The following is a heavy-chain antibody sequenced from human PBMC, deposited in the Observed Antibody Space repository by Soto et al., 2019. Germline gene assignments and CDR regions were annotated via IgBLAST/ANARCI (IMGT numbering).Heavy chain of an antibody. Sequence: QLQLQESGSGLVKPSQTLSLTCAVSGGSISSGGYSWSWIRQPPGKGLEWIGYIYHSGSTYYNPSLKSRVTISVDRSKNQFSLKLSSVTAADTAVYYCARVSYYYDSSGSLWFDPWGQGTLVTVSS. CDR2: IYHSGST. V-gene: IGHV4-30-2*01. CDR3: ARVSYYYDSSGSLWFDP. D-gene: IGHD3-22*01. J-gene: IGHJ5*02. CDR1: GGSISSGGYS.